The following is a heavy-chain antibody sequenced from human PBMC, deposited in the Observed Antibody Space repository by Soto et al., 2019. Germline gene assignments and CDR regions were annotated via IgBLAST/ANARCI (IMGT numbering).Heavy chain of an antibody. CDR3: ARDTRSSLTRYDDY. CDR1: GFTFSSYS. D-gene: IGHD6-13*01. Sequence: GGSLRLSCAASGFTFSSYSMNWVRQAPGKGLEWVSYISSSSSTIYYADSVKGRFTISRDNAKNSLYLQMNSLRDEDTAVYYCARDTRSSLTRYDDYWGQGTLVTVSS. J-gene: IGHJ4*02. V-gene: IGHV3-48*02. CDR2: ISSSSSTI.